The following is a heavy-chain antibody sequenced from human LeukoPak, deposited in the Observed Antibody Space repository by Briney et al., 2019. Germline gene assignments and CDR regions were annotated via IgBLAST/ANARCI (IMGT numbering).Heavy chain of an antibody. J-gene: IGHJ4*02. V-gene: IGHV4-34*01. D-gene: IGHD1-26*01. CDR2: INHRGST. CDR3: AREGVGATYFDY. Sequence: SETLSLTCAVYGGSFSGYYWSWIRQPPGRGLKWIGQINHRGSTNYNPSLKSRVTISVDTSKNQFSLKLTSVTAADAAVYYCAREGVGATYFDYWGQGTLVTVSS. CDR1: GGSFSGYY.